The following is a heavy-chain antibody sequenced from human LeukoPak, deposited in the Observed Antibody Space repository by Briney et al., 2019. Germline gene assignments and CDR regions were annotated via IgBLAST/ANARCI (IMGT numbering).Heavy chain of an antibody. CDR1: GGSISSYY. D-gene: IGHD3-10*01. CDR3: ARAVGYFDY. J-gene: IGHJ4*02. Sequence: PSETLSLTCTVSGGSISSYYWSWIRQPPGKGLEWIGYIYYSGSTNYNPSLKSRVTISVDTSKNQFSLKLSSVTAADMAVYYCARAVGYFDYWGQGTLVTVSS. CDR2: IYYSGST. V-gene: IGHV4-59*01.